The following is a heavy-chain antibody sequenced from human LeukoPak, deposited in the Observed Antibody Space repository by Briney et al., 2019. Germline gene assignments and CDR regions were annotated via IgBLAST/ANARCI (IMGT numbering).Heavy chain of an antibody. V-gene: IGHV3-7*03. Sequence: PGGSLRLSCAASGFTFSSYWMSWVRQAPGKGLEWVANIKQDGSEKNCVDSVRGRFTISRDNAKSSLYLQMNSLRAEDTAVYYCGRRRGMGSLDYWGQGTLVTVSS. CDR3: GRRRGMGSLDY. D-gene: IGHD2-8*01. CDR1: GFTFSSYW. CDR2: IKQDGSEK. J-gene: IGHJ4*02.